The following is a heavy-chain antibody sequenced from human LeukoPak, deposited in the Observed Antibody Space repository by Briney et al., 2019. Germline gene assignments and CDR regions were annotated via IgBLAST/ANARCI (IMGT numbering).Heavy chain of an antibody. CDR1: GLTFSHDW. Sequence: GGSLTLSCVVSGLTFSHDWMSWVRQAPGKGLEWVGRIKSKTDGGTTDYASPVKGRLTISRDDSKNTLYLEMNSLKTEDTAVYYCSTDPGHYAPVWGQGTTVTVSS. CDR2: IKSKTDGGTT. V-gene: IGHV3-15*01. J-gene: IGHJ6*02. D-gene: IGHD4-17*01. CDR3: STDPGHYAPV.